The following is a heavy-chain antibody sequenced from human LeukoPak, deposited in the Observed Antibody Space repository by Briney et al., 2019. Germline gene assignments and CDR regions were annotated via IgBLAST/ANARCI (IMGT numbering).Heavy chain of an antibody. J-gene: IGHJ3*02. V-gene: IGHV3-23*01. CDR3: ANLFSDYGDYVEAFDI. D-gene: IGHD4-17*01. Sequence: GGSLRPSCAASGFTFSSYAMSWVRQAPGKGLEWVSAISGSGGSTYYADSVKGRFTISRDNSKNTLYLQMNSLRAEDTAVYYCANLFSDYGDYVEAFDIWGQGTMVTVSS. CDR1: GFTFSSYA. CDR2: ISGSGGST.